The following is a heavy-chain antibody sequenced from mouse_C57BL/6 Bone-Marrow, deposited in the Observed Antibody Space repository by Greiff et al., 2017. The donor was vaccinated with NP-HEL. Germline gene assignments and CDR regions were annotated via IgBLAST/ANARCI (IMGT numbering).Heavy chain of an antibody. CDR2: IYPGSGST. D-gene: IGHD1-1*01. V-gene: IGHV1-55*01. CDR3: ARGITTVADYFDY. Sequence: QVQLQQSGAELVKPGASVKMSCKASGYTFTSYWITWVKQRPGQGLEWIGDIYPGSGSTNYNEKFKSKATLTVDTSSSTAYMQLSSLTSEDSAVYYCARGITTVADYFDYWGQGTTLTVSS. J-gene: IGHJ2*01. CDR1: GYTFTSYW.